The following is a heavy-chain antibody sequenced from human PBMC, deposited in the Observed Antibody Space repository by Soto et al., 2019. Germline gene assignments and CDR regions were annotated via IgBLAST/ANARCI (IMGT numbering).Heavy chain of an antibody. CDR1: GFSLSNARMG. D-gene: IGHD3-22*01. Sequence: ESGPTLVNPTETLTLTCTVSGFSLSNARMGVSWIRQPPGKALEWLAHIFSNDEKSYSTSLKSGLTISKDTSKSQVVLTMTNMDPVDTATYYCARIDRLMAAGTTPRTYYYDSSGGSLDYWGQGTLVTVSS. V-gene: IGHV2-26*01. J-gene: IGHJ4*02. CDR3: ARIDRLMAAGTTPRTYYYDSSGGSLDY. CDR2: IFSNDEK.